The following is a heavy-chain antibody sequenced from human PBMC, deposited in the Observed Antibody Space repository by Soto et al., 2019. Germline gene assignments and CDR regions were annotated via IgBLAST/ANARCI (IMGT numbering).Heavy chain of an antibody. D-gene: IGHD3-22*01. J-gene: IGHJ4*02. V-gene: IGHV3-23*01. Sequence: GGSLRLSCEASGFTFSGYAMSWVRQAPGKGLEWVSAIGGGGVSTYHADSVKGRFIISRDNSRNSLYLQMDSLRAEDTAVYYCAKGSSGSRPYFFDYWGQGTLVTVSS. CDR1: GFTFSGYA. CDR2: IGGGGVST. CDR3: AKGSSGSRPYFFDY.